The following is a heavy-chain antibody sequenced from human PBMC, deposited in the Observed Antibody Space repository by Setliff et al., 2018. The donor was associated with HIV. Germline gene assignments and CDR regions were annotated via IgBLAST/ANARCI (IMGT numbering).Heavy chain of an antibody. CDR1: GFTFSGSA. CDR3: TRHSTDPWSLLDY. Sequence: GGSLRLSCAASGFTFSGSAMHWVRQASGKGLEWVGRIRSKGYGSATAYAASVKGRFTISRDDSKNTAYLQMDSLKTEDTAVYYFTRHSTDPWSLLDYWGQGTLVTVSS. CDR2: IRSKGYGSAT. J-gene: IGHJ4*02. D-gene: IGHD1-1*01. V-gene: IGHV3-73*01.